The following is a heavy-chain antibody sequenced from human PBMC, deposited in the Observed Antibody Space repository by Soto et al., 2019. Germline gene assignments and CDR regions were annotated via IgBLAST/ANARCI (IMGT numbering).Heavy chain of an antibody. CDR1: GGSISSGDYY. CDR3: ARHLAAAGEAYYFDY. D-gene: IGHD6-13*01. CDR2: IYYSGST. Sequence: QVQLQESGPGLVKPSQTLSLTCTVSGGSISSGDYYWSWIRQPPGKGLEWIGYIYYSGSTYYNPSLKSRVTISVDTSKNQFSLKLSSVTAADTAVYYCARHLAAAGEAYYFDYWGQGTLVTVSS. J-gene: IGHJ4*02. V-gene: IGHV4-30-4*01.